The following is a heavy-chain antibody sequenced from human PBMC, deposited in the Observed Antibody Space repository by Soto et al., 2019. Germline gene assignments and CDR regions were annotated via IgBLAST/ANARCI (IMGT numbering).Heavy chain of an antibody. Sequence: GGSLRLSCAASGFSFSSHAMSWVRQAPGKGLEWVSALSGSGGSTYYADSVKGRFTISRDNSKNTLYLQMNSLRAEDTAVYYCARDPGFFNWFDPWGQGTLVTVSS. CDR1: GFSFSSHA. D-gene: IGHD3-10*01. J-gene: IGHJ5*02. CDR3: ARDPGFFNWFDP. V-gene: IGHV3-23*01. CDR2: LSGSGGST.